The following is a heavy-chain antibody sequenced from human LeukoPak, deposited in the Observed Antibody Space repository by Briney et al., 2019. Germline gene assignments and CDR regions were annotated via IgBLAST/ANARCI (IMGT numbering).Heavy chain of an antibody. Sequence: PGGSLRLSCAASGFTFSSYEMNWVRQAPGKGLEWVSYISSSGRTIYSADSVKGRFTISRDNAKNSLYLQMNSLRAEDTAVYYCARSSYFDYWGQGTLVAVSS. CDR2: ISSSGRTI. J-gene: IGHJ4*02. D-gene: IGHD1-26*01. V-gene: IGHV3-48*03. CDR3: ARSSYFDY. CDR1: GFTFSSYE.